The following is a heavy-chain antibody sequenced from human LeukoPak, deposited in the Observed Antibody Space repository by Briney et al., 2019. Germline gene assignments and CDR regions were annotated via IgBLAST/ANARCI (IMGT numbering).Heavy chain of an antibody. CDR1: GVSISSYF. V-gene: IGHV4-4*07. CDR2: LYTSKNT. CDR3: ARETTLRGTPYYFDY. Sequence: PSETLSLTCTVSGVSISSYFWSRIRQPAGKGLEWIGRLYTSKNTNYNPSLKSRVTMSVDTSKNQFSLTLSSVTAADTAVYYCARETTLRGTPYYFDYWGQGILVTVSS. J-gene: IGHJ4*02. D-gene: IGHD3-10*01.